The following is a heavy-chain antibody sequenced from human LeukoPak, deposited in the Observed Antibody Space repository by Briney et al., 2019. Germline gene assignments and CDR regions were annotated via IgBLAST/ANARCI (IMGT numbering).Heavy chain of an antibody. V-gene: IGHV1-18*01. CDR1: GYTFTSYG. J-gene: IGHJ2*01. Sequence: ASVKVSCKASGYTFTSYGISWVRQAPGQGLEWMGWISAYNGNTNYAQKLQGRVTMTTDTSTSTAYMELRSLRSDDTAVYYCARVWKDGDYIWCFDFWGRGTLVTVSS. CDR2: ISAYNGNT. D-gene: IGHD4-17*01. CDR3: ARVWKDGDYIWCFDF.